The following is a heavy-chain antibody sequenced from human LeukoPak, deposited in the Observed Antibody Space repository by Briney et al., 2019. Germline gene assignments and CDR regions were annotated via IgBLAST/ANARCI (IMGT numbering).Heavy chain of an antibody. CDR1: GFAFSNSC. J-gene: IGHJ6*02. D-gene: IGHD1-1*01. Sequence: GGSLRLSCAASGFAFSNSCMSWVCQAPGKGLEWVANINHEGGDIHYVDSVKGRFTISRDNAKDSLYLQMNSLRAEDTAVYYCATYINWVAGDVWGQGTTVTVSS. V-gene: IGHV3-7*01. CDR2: INHEGGDI. CDR3: ATYINWVAGDV.